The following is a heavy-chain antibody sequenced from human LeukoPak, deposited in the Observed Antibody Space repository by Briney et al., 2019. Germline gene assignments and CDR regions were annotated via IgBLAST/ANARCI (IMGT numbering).Heavy chain of an antibody. CDR1: GFTLKNAW. V-gene: IGHV3-15*01. CDR3: TTGTEQQWLSLDY. CDR2: IRSKTDGGTT. Sequence: GGSLRLSCVASGFTLKNAWMSWVRQAPGKGLEWVGRIRSKTDGGTTDYAAPVKGRFTISRDDSKNTLYPQMNSLKTEDTAVYYCTTGTEQQWLSLDYWGQGTLVTVSS. J-gene: IGHJ4*02. D-gene: IGHD6-19*01.